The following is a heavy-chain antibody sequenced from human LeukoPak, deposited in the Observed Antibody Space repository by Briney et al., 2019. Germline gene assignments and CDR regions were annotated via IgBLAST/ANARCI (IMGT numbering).Heavy chain of an antibody. CDR2: IYYDGSDS. D-gene: IGHD3-10*01. J-gene: IGHJ6*02. V-gene: IGHV3-33*01. CDR3: ARYYGSGRGYYGLDV. Sequence: GGSLRLSCAASGFTFSTYGMHWVRQAPGKGLEWVAVIYYDGSDSYYGDSVKGRFTISRDNSKNTLCLQMNSLRAEDTAVYYCARYYGSGRGYYGLDVWGQGTTVTVSS. CDR1: GFTFSTYG.